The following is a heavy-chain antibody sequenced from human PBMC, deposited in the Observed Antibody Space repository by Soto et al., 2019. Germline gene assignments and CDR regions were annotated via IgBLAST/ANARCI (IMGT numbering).Heavy chain of an antibody. CDR2: ISGSDAGT. Sequence: EVQLLESGGGLVQPGGSLRLSCEASGFTFSSHAMSWVRQAPGKGLEWVSAISGSDAGTFEADSVRGRFTISRDNSKNTIYLHMPRLRVEDTAIYYCTKDPCTRSSCYFEFWGQGSLVTVS. J-gene: IGHJ4*02. D-gene: IGHD2-2*01. V-gene: IGHV3-23*01. CDR1: GFTFSSHA. CDR3: TKDPCTRSSCYFEF.